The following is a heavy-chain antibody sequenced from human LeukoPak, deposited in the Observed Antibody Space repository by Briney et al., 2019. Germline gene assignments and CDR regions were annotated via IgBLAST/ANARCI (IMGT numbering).Heavy chain of an antibody. D-gene: IGHD5-24*01. CDR2: IHYSRTT. CDR3: ARHEEEDGYNAKTIDY. V-gene: IGHV4-39*01. J-gene: IGHJ4*02. Sequence: SIHYSRTTYYHPSLRSRVTKSVDTGKNKFSLKRSSMTAADTAVYYCARHEEEDGYNAKTIDYWGQGTLVTVSS.